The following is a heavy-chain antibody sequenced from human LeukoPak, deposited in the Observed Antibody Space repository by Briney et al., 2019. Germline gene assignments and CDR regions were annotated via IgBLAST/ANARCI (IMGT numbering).Heavy chain of an antibody. J-gene: IGHJ5*02. Sequence: ASVKVSCKASGYTFTSYGISWVRQAPGQGLEWMGWISAYNGNTNYAQKLQGRVTMTTDTSTSTAYMELSSLRSEDTAVYYCARGNQLLLEDSNWFDPWGQGTLVTVSS. CDR2: ISAYNGNT. CDR3: ARGNQLLLEDSNWFDP. V-gene: IGHV1-18*01. CDR1: GYTFTSYG. D-gene: IGHD2-2*01.